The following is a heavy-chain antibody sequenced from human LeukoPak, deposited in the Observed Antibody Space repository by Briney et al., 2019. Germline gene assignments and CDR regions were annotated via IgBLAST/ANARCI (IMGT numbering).Heavy chain of an antibody. CDR1: GGSISSYY. CDR2: IYYGGST. CDR3: ARVAARPRWFDP. V-gene: IGHV4-59*01. J-gene: IGHJ5*02. D-gene: IGHD6-6*01. Sequence: SETLSLTCTVSGGSISSYYWSWIRQPPGKGLEWIGYIYYGGSTNYNPSLKSRVTISVDTSKNQFSLKLSSVTAADTAVYYCARVAARPRWFDPWGQGTLVTVSS.